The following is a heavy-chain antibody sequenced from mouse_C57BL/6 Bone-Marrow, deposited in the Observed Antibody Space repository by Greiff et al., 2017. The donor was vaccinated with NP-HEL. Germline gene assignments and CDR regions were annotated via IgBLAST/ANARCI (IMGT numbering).Heavy chain of an antibody. D-gene: IGHD2-2*01. J-gene: IGHJ3*01. CDR2: INPNNGGT. CDR1: GYTFTAYN. V-gene: IGHV1-18*01. Sequence: EVQLQQSGPELVKPGASVKIPCKASGYTFTAYNMDWVKQSHGKSLEWIGDINPNNGGTIYNQKFKGKATLTVDKSSSTAYMELRSLTSEDTAVYYCARGDGYDWFAYWGQGTLVTVSA. CDR3: ARGDGYDWFAY.